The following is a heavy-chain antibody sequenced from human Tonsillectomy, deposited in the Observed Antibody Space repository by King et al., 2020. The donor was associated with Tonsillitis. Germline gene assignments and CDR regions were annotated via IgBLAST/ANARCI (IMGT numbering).Heavy chain of an antibody. D-gene: IGHD6-6*01. CDR2: INHSGST. CDR1: GGSFSGYY. Sequence: QVQLQQWGAGLLKPSETLSLTCAVHGGSFSGYYWTWIRQPPGKGLEWIGEINHSGSTNYNPPLKSRVSISVDTSKSQFSLKLTSVTAADTAVYYCARGRMAARAGAYYYYMDVWGKGTTCIVSS. V-gene: IGHV4-34*01. J-gene: IGHJ6*03. CDR3: ARGRMAARAGAYYYYMDV.